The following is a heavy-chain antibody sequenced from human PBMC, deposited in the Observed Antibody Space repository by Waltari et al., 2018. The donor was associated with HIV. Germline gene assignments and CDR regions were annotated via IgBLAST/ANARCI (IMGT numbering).Heavy chain of an antibody. D-gene: IGHD6-19*01. CDR1: GGSISSYY. V-gene: IGHV4-59*08. CDR2: IYYSGST. CDR3: ARGGSSGWYQNYYYYYGMDV. J-gene: IGHJ6*02. Sequence: QVQLQESGPGLVKPSETLSLTCTVSGGSISSYYWSWIRQPPGKGLEWIGYIYYSGSTNYNPSLKSRVTISVDTAKNQFSLKLSSVTAADTAVYYCARGGSSGWYQNYYYYYGMDVWGQGTTVTVSS.